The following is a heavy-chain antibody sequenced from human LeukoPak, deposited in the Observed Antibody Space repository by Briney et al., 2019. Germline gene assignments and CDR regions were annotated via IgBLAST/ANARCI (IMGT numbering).Heavy chain of an antibody. CDR1: GFTFSLSS. V-gene: IGHV3-48*01. J-gene: IGHJ2*01. Sequence: GGSLRLSCAASGFTFSLSSMNWVRQAPGKGLEWLSLISSSGLTIFNADPVKGRFTISRDNAQNSLYLQINSLRVEDTALYYCARAKTGGPLTWYFDLWGRGTLVTVSS. CDR2: ISSSGLTI. CDR3: ARAKTGGPLTWYFDL. D-gene: IGHD2-15*01.